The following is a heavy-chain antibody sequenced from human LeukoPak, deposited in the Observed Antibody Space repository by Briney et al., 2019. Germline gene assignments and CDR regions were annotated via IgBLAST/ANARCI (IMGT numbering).Heavy chain of an antibody. CDR2: IYYTAST. Sequence: SETLSLTCTVSGDSISSYYWSWIRQPPGQGLEWIGYIYYTASTNYNPSLKSRVTISADTSKNHFSLKLSSVTAADTAVYYCARWLRGWFDPWGQGTLVTVSS. CDR3: ARWLRGWFDP. J-gene: IGHJ5*02. V-gene: IGHV4-59*08. D-gene: IGHD5-12*01. CDR1: GDSISSYY.